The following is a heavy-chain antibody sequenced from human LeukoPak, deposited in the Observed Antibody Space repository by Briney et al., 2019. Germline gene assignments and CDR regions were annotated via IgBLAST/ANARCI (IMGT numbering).Heavy chain of an antibody. CDR1: GGTFISYA. J-gene: IGHJ4*02. D-gene: IGHD3-22*01. CDR3: ASPERSSGYYYEY. Sequence: SVKVSCKASGGTFISYAISGLRQAPGQGLDWMGGITPICGTANYAQKFQGRVSITTDESTSTAYMELSSLRSEDTAVYYCASPERSSGYYYEYWGQGTLVTVSS. V-gene: IGHV1-69*05. CDR2: ITPICGTA.